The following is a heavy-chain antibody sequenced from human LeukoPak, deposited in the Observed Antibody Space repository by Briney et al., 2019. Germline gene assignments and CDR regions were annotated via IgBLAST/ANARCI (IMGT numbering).Heavy chain of an antibody. V-gene: IGHV3-11*04. CDR2: ISSSGSTI. CDR3: ARDLREDYYDSSGYFDY. J-gene: IGHJ4*02. Sequence: GGSLRLSCAASGFTFSDYYMSWIRQAPGKGLEWVSYISSSGSTIYYAGSVKGRFTISRDNAKNSLYLQMNSLRAEDTAVYYCARDLREDYYDSSGYFDYWGQGTLVTVSS. D-gene: IGHD3-22*01. CDR1: GFTFSDYY.